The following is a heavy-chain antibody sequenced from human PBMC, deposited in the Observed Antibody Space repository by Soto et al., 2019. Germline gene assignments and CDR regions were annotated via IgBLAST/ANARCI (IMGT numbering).Heavy chain of an antibody. CDR3: ARDNLRVSIVGATGGAFDI. D-gene: IGHD1-26*01. CDR2: ISSSSSYI. CDR1: GFTFSSYS. Sequence: EVQLVESGGGLVKPGGSLRLSCAASGFTFSSYSMNWVRQAPGKGLEWVSSISSSSSYIYYADSVKGRFTISRDNAKNSLYLQMNSLRAEDTAVYYCARDNLRVSIVGATGGAFDIWGQGTMVTVSS. V-gene: IGHV3-21*01. J-gene: IGHJ3*02.